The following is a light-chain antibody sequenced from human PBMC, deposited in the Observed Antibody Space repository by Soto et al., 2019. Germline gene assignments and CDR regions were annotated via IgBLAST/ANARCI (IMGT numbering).Light chain of an antibody. V-gene: IGKV3-11*01. CDR2: DAS. J-gene: IGKJ4*01. CDR3: QQLSNWPPLT. Sequence: EIVLTQSPATLSLSPVERATLSCRASQSVSNYLAWYQQKPGQAPRLLIYDASNRATGIPARFSGSGSGTDFTLTISSLEPEDFAVYYCQQLSNWPPLTFGGGTKVEIK. CDR1: QSVSNY.